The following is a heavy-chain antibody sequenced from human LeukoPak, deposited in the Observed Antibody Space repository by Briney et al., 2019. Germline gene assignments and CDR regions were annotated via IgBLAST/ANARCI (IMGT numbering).Heavy chain of an antibody. Sequence: SVKVSCKASGGTFSSYAISWVRQAPGQGLEWMGRIIPIFGTANYAQKFQGRVTITTDESTSTAYMELSSLRYEDTAVYYCARDADGAFDIWGQGTMVTVSS. J-gene: IGHJ3*02. V-gene: IGHV1-69*05. CDR1: GGTFSSYA. CDR2: IIPIFGTA. D-gene: IGHD5-24*01. CDR3: ARDADGAFDI.